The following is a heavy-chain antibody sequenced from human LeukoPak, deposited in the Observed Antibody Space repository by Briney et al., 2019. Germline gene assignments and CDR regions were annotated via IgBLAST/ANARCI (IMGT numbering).Heavy chain of an antibody. CDR2: ISGSGGST. CDR3: AKDRDYCDSSGYYDWFDP. J-gene: IGHJ5*02. Sequence: PGGSLRLSCAASGFTFSSYAMSWVRQAPGKGLEWVSAISGSGGSTYYADSVKGRFTISRDNSKNTLYLQMNSLRAEDTAVYYCAKDRDYCDSSGYYDWFDPWGQGTLVTVSS. CDR1: GFTFSSYA. V-gene: IGHV3-23*01. D-gene: IGHD3-22*01.